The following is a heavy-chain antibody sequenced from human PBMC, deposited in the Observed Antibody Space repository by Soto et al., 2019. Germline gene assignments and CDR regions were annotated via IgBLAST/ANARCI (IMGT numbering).Heavy chain of an antibody. CDR1: GYTFINYY. V-gene: IGHV1-46*01. Sequence: QVQLVQSGAEVRKPGASVKVSCKASGYTFINYYMHWVRQAPGQGLEWMGTINPSGGTTSYAQKFQGRVTMTRETSTSTVYMELSSLRSDDTAVYYCARYSGSSKGSQFDYWGQGTLVTVSS. J-gene: IGHJ4*02. CDR2: INPSGGTT. D-gene: IGHD1-26*01. CDR3: ARYSGSSKGSQFDY.